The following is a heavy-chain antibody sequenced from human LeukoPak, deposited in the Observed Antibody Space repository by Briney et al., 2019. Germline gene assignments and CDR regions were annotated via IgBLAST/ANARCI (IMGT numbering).Heavy chain of an antibody. CDR1: GGSISSYY. CDR3: ARSPSYGDASYDAFDI. V-gene: IGHV4-59*01. CDR2: IYYSGST. J-gene: IGHJ3*02. D-gene: IGHD4-17*01. Sequence: SETLSLTCTVSGGSISSYYWSWIRQPPGKGLEWIGYIYYSGSTNYNPSLKSRVTISVDTSKNQFSLKLSSVTAADTAVYYCARSPSYGDASYDAFDIWGQGTMVTVSS.